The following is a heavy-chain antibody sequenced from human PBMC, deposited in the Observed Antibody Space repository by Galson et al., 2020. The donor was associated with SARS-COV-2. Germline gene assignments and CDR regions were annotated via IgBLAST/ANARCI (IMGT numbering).Heavy chain of an antibody. J-gene: IGHJ5*02. CDR2: IFSNDEK. CDR3: ARRATGDGYSHGYGTNWFDP. D-gene: IGHD5-18*01. Sequence: VSGPTLVKPTETLTLTCTVSGLSLRNGLMAVSWIRQPPGKALEWLAHIFSNDEKSYSTSLKSRPTISKDTSKSQVVLIMTNMDPSDTATYYCARRATGDGYSHGYGTNWFDPWGQGTLVTVSS. V-gene: IGHV2-26*01. CDR1: GLSLRNGLMA.